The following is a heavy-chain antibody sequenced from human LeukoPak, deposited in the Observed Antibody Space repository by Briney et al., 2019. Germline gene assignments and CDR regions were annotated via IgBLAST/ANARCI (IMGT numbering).Heavy chain of an antibody. CDR1: GFTFSSYG. CDR2: IRYDGSNK. CDR3: AKDIVAGTAAAGTGGY. J-gene: IGHJ4*02. D-gene: IGHD6-13*01. Sequence: GGSLRLSCAASGFTFSSYGMHWVRQAPGKGLEWVAFIRYDGSNKYYADSVKGRFTISRDNSKNTLYLQMNSLRAEDTAVYYCAKDIVAGTAAAGTGGYWGQGTLVTVSS. V-gene: IGHV3-30*02.